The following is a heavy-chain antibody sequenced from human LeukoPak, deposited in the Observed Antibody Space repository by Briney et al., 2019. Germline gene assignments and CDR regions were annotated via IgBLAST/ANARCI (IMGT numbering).Heavy chain of an antibody. CDR3: ARGALKCELLLAFDI. D-gene: IGHD1-26*01. V-gene: IGHV1-69*02. CDR1: GGTFSSYT. J-gene: IGHJ3*02. CDR2: IIPILGIA. Sequence: SVKVSCKASGGTFSSYTISWVRQAPGQGLEWMGRIIPILGIANYAQKFQGRVTITADKSTSTAYMELSSLRSEDTAVYYCARGALKCELLLAFDIWGQGTMVTVSS.